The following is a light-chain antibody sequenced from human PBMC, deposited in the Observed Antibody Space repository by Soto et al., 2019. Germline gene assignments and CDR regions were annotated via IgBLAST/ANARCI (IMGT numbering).Light chain of an antibody. J-gene: IGLJ1*01. CDR2: NNN. CDR1: SSNIGTNA. CDR3: AAWDDSLNGYV. Sequence: QSVLTQPPSASGTPGQRVTISCSGGSSNIGTNAVNWYQQLPGTAPKLLIYNNNQRPSGVPDRFSGSKSGTSASLAISGLQSEDEADYSCAAWDDSLNGYVFGTGTKLTVL. V-gene: IGLV1-44*01.